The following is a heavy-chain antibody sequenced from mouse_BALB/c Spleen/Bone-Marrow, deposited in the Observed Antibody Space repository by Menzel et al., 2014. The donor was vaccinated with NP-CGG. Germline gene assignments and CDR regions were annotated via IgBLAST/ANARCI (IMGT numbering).Heavy chain of an antibody. Sequence: DVHLVESGGGLVQPGGSLKLSCAASGFTFSNYGMSWVRQTPDKRLELVATINGNGGSTYYPDSVKGRFTISRDTAKNTLYLQMGSLKSEETATYYCVRGNYGNYVDYFDFWGQGTTLTVSS. J-gene: IGHJ2*01. V-gene: IGHV5-6-3*01. CDR2: INGNGGST. CDR1: GFTFSNYG. D-gene: IGHD2-1*01. CDR3: VRGNYGNYVDYFDF.